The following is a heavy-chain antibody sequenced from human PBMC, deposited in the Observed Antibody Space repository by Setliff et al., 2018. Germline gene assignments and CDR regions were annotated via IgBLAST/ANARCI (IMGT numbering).Heavy chain of an antibody. V-gene: IGHV3-48*01. Sequence: GSLRLSCAASGFTFSSYSMNWVRQAPGKGLEWVSYISGSGSTIYYADSVKGRFTISRDKAKTSLYLQMNSLRADDTAVYYCARLRAPGSHGLDPWGQGTLVTVSS. J-gene: IGHJ5*02. CDR1: GFTFSSYS. CDR2: ISGSGSTI. D-gene: IGHD3-10*01. CDR3: ARLRAPGSHGLDP.